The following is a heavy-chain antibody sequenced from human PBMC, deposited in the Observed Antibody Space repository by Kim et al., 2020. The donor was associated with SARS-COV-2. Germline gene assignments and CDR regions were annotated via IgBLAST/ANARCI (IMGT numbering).Heavy chain of an antibody. CDR3: ARDRCSSTSCYTGSFDY. Sequence: VKGRFPISRDNSKNTLYLQMNSLRAEDTAVYYCARDRCSSTSCYTGSFDYWGQGTLVTVSS. D-gene: IGHD2-2*02. J-gene: IGHJ4*02. V-gene: IGHV3-30*07.